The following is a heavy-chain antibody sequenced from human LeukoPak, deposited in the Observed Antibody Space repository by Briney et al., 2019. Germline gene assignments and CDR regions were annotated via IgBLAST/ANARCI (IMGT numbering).Heavy chain of an antibody. Sequence: SETLSLTCAVYGGSFSGYYWSWIRQPPGKGLEWIGEINHSGSTNYNPSLKSRVTISVDTSKNQFSLKLSSVTAADTAVYYCARQMVGDYDFWRPNWFDPWGQGTLVTVSS. CDR1: GGSFSGYY. J-gene: IGHJ5*02. D-gene: IGHD3-3*01. V-gene: IGHV4-34*01. CDR3: ARQMVGDYDFWRPNWFDP. CDR2: INHSGST.